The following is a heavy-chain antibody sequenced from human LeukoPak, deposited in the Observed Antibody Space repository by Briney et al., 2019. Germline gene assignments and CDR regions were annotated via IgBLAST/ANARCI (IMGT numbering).Heavy chain of an antibody. CDR1: GFTVSTIY. J-gene: IGHJ4*02. CDR2: IHISGNT. CDR3: ARDPPHGDY. Sequence: PGGSLRLSCVASGFTVSTIYMSWVRQVPGKGLEWVSTIHISGNTYYADSVKGRFTISRDNSENTLYLRMNSLRADDTAVYYCARDPPHGDYWGQGTLVTVSS. V-gene: IGHV3-66*01.